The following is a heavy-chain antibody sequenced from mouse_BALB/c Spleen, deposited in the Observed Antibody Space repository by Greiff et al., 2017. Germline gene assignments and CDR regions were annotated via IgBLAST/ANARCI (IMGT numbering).Heavy chain of an antibody. CDR3: ARHEDGFYAMDY. J-gene: IGHJ4*01. CDR1: GFTFSSYT. D-gene: IGHD2-3*01. Sequence: DVQLVESGGGLVQPGGSLKLSCAASGFTFSSYTMSWVRQTPEKRLEWVAYISNGGGSTYYPDTVKGRFTISRDNAKNTLYLQMSSLKSEDTAMYYCARHEDGFYAMDYWGQGTSVTVSS. V-gene: IGHV5-12-2*01. CDR2: ISNGGGST.